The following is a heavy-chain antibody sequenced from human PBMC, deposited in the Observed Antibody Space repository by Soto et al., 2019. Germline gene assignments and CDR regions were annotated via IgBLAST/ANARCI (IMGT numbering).Heavy chain of an antibody. J-gene: IGHJ3*02. CDR1: GYTFTSYA. Sequence: ASVKVSCKASGYTFTSYAMHWVRQAPGQRLEWMGWINAGNGNTKYSQKFQGRVTMTRDTSTSTVYMELSSLRSEDTAVYYCARRRIVGATTRAFDIWGQGTMVTV. V-gene: IGHV1-3*01. CDR2: INAGNGNT. D-gene: IGHD1-26*01. CDR3: ARRRIVGATTRAFDI.